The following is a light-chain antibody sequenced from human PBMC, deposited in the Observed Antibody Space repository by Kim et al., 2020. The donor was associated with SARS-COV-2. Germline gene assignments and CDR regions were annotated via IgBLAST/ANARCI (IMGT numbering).Light chain of an antibody. CDR2: WAS. J-gene: IGKJ3*01. V-gene: IGKV4-1*01. CDR3: QQYYSTPLT. CDR1: QSVLYSSNNNNY. Sequence: ATISCKCSQSVLYSSNNNNYLAWYQQKPGQPPKLLIYWASTRESGVPDRFSGGGSGTDFALTINSLQAEDVAVYYCQQYYSTPLTFGPGTKVDIK.